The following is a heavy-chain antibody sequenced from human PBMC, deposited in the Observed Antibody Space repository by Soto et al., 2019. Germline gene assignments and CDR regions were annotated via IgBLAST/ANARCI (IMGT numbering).Heavy chain of an antibody. D-gene: IGHD3-10*01. V-gene: IGHV4-34*01. CDR3: ARNSYFGSRRRINWFDS. CDR1: GGSFSGYY. CDR2: ISHRGSI. J-gene: IGHJ5*01. Sequence: PSETLSLTCAVYGGSFSGYYWTWIRQPPGKGLEWIGEISHRGSINYNPSLKSRVTISVDTSKNQFSLRLTSVTAADTAVYYCARNSYFGSRRRINWFDSWGQGTLVTVSS.